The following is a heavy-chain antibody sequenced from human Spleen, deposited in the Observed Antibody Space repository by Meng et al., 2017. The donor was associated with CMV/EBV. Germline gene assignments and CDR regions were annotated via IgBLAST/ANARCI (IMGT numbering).Heavy chain of an antibody. J-gene: IGHJ3*02. D-gene: IGHD2-2*01. CDR1: GFTFSTHA. Sequence: GGSLRLSCAASGFTFSTHAMSWVRQSPGKGLEWVSGISGSGSSTYYADSVKGRFTISRDNFRNTLQLQMNSLRAEDTAVYYCAKDDIVVVPAAHGTNDAFDIWGQGTMVTVSS. CDR2: ISGSGSST. CDR3: AKDDIVVVPAAHGTNDAFDI. V-gene: IGHV3-23*01.